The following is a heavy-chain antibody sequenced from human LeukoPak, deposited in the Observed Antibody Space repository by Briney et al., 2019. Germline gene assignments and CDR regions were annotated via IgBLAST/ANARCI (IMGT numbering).Heavy chain of an antibody. V-gene: IGHV3-69-1*01. Sequence: PGGSLRLSCAASGFTFSDYFMSWIRQAPGKGLEWLSHISSSGTGYYADSVKGRFTISRDNAKNSLYLQMNSLRAEDTAVYYCARGGRSNWFDPWGQGTLVTVSS. CDR3: ARGGRSNWFDP. CDR2: ISSSGTG. D-gene: IGHD2-15*01. CDR1: GFTFSDYF. J-gene: IGHJ5*02.